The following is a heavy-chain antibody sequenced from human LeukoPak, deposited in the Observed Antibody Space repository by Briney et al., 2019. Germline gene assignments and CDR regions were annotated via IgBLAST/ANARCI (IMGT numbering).Heavy chain of an antibody. D-gene: IGHD6-19*01. Sequence: GASVKVSCKASGYTFTGYYMHWVRQAPGQGLEWMGWINPNSGGTNYAQKFQGRVTMTRDTSISTAYMELSRLRSDDTAVYYCARPRALAVAGTPPDYWGQGTLVTVSS. V-gene: IGHV1-2*02. CDR1: GYTFTGYY. CDR2: INPNSGGT. J-gene: IGHJ4*02. CDR3: ARPRALAVAGTPPDY.